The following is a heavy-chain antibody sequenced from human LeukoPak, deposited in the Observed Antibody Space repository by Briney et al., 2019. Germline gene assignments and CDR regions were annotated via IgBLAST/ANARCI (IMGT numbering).Heavy chain of an antibody. CDR2: IYYSGST. CDR1: GDSVSSGSYY. CDR3: VRTSGYSYGYADY. Sequence: PSETLSLTCTVSGDSVSSGSYYWSWIRQPPGKGLEWIGYIYYSGSTNYNPSLKSRVTISVDTSKNQFSLKLSSVTAADTAVYYCVRTSGYSYGYADYWGQGTLVTVSS. J-gene: IGHJ4*02. D-gene: IGHD5-18*01. V-gene: IGHV4-61*01.